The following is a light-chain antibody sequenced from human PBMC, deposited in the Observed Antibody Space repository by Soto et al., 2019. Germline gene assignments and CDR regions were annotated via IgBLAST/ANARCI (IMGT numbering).Light chain of an antibody. Sequence: SALTQPASVSGSPGQSITISCTGTSSDVGGYNYVSWYQQHPGKAPKLMIYEVSNRPSGVSNRFSGSKSGNTAFLTISGLQAEDEADYYCSSYTSSSTRVFGGGTKLTVL. V-gene: IGLV2-14*01. CDR1: SSDVGGYNY. J-gene: IGLJ3*02. CDR2: EVS. CDR3: SSYTSSSTRV.